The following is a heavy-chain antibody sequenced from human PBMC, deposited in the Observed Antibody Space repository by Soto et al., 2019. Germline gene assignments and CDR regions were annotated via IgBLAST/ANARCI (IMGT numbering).Heavy chain of an antibody. D-gene: IGHD3-22*01. J-gene: IGHJ4*02. CDR2: IRSKAYGGTA. Sequence: GGSLRLSCATSGFNFADYVLSWVRQAPGKGLEWVGYIRSKAYGGTADYAAPVTGRFTIARDDSKSIAYRQMNSLKTEDTAVYYCRPSSGTYWGQGTLVTVSS. CDR1: GFNFADYV. CDR3: RPSSGTY. V-gene: IGHV3-49*04.